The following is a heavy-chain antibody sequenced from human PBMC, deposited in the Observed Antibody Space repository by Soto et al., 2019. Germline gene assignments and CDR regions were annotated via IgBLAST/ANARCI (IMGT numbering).Heavy chain of an antibody. J-gene: IGHJ3*02. CDR2: IYPGDSDT. CDR1: GYRFTTYL. CDR3: ARLIDRAFDI. Sequence: GAPLKISCRASGYRFTTYLIGSVRQMPGKGLEWMGIIYPGDSDTRYSPSFQGQVTISADKSISTAYLQWSSLKASDTAMYYCARLIDRAFDIWGQGTMVTVSS. D-gene: IGHD2-21*01. V-gene: IGHV5-51*01.